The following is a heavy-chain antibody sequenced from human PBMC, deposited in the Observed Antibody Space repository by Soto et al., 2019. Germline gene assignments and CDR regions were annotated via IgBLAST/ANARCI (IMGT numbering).Heavy chain of an antibody. CDR3: ARSLRATSPLTF. CDR2: ISETGSHT. J-gene: IGHJ4*02. Sequence: VQLVDSGGGLVKPGGSLRLSCEASGFTFTDYHMSWIRQAPGKGLEWVALISETGSHTVYAESVQGRFSISRDNARPSVFLQMNRLRSEDTAVYFCARSLRATSPLTFWCQGTPVTVTS. D-gene: IGHD7-27*01. CDR1: GFTFTDYH. V-gene: IGHV3-11*06.